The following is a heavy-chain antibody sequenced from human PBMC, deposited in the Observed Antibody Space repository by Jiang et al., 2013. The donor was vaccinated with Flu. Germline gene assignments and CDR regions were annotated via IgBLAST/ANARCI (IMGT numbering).Heavy chain of an antibody. J-gene: IGHJ5*02. CDR2: FYDSGST. V-gene: IGHV4-61*01. CDR1: GGSISSNNYY. CDR3: ARADYYYDSSGYYQSNWFDP. D-gene: IGHD3-22*01. Sequence: GSGLVKPSETLSLTCTVSGGSISSNNYYWSWIRQPPGKGLEWIGYFYDSGSTKYNPSLKSRVTISVDTSKNQFSLKLNSVTAADTAVYYCARADYYYDSSGYYQSNWFDPWGQGTLVTVSS.